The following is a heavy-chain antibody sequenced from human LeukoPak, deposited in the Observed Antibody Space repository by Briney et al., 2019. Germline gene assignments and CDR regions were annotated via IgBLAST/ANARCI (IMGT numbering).Heavy chain of an antibody. CDR2: IIPIFGTA. J-gene: IGHJ4*02. V-gene: IGHV1-69*06. CDR3: ASSLIAVAGNDY. D-gene: IGHD6-19*01. Sequence: SVKVSCKASGGTFSSYSISWVRQAPGQGLEWMGGIIPIFGTANYAQKFQGRVTITADKSTSTAYMELSSLRSDDTAVYYCASSLIAVAGNDYWGQGTLVTVSS. CDR1: GGTFSSYS.